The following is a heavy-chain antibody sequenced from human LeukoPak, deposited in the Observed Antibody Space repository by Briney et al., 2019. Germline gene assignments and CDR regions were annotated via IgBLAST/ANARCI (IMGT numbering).Heavy chain of an antibody. J-gene: IGHJ4*02. CDR3: ARYSSSWYSFDY. CDR2: INPSGGST. Sequence: ASVKVSCKASGYTFTSYYMHWVRQAPGQGLEWMGIINPSGGSTSYAQKFQGRVTITADESTSTAYMELSSLRSEDTAVYYCARYSSSWYSFDYWGQGTLVTVSS. V-gene: IGHV1-46*01. D-gene: IGHD6-13*01. CDR1: GYTFTSYY.